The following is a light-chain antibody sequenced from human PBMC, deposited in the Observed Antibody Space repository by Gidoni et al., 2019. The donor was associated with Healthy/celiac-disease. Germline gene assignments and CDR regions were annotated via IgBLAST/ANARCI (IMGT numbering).Light chain of an antibody. Sequence: QSALTQPASVSGSPGQSITISCTGTSSDVGGYNYVSWYPQHPGKAPQLMIYEFSNRPSGVSNRFSGSKSGSTASLTISGLQAEDEADYYCSSYTSSSTPYVFGTGTKVTVL. J-gene: IGLJ1*01. V-gene: IGLV2-14*01. CDR1: SSDVGGYNY. CDR3: SSYTSSSTPYV. CDR2: EFS.